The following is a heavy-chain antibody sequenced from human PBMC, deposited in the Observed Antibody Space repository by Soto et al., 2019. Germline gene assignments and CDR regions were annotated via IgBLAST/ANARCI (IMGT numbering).Heavy chain of an antibody. CDR3: AKTQSYDFWSGYYTIYGMDV. Sequence: PVGSLRLSCAASGFTFSSYAMSWVRQAPGKGLEWVSAISGSGSSTYYADSVKGRFTISRDNSKNTLYLQMNSLRAEDTAVYYCAKTQSYDFWSGYYTIYGMDVWGQGTTVTVSS. J-gene: IGHJ6*02. V-gene: IGHV3-23*01. D-gene: IGHD3-3*01. CDR1: GFTFSSYA. CDR2: ISGSGSST.